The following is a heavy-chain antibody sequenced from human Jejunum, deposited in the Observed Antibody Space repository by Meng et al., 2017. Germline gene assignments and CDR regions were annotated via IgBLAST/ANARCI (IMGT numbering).Heavy chain of an antibody. D-gene: IGHD3/OR15-3a*01. V-gene: IGHV2-5*01. Sequence: QITLEESGPTLVKPTQTLTLTCTFSGFSLSTSGVGVGWIRQPPGKALEWLALIYWNDDKRYSPSLKSRLTITKDTSKNQVFLTMTNMDPVDTATYYCAKDWSDTTFNFWGQGTLVTVSS. CDR2: IYWNDDK. J-gene: IGHJ4*02. CDR1: GFSLSTSGVG. CDR3: AKDWSDTTFNF.